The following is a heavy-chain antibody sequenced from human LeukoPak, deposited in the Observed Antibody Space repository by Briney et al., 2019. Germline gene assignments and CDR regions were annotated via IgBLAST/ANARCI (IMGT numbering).Heavy chain of an antibody. CDR1: GYKFTNYW. V-gene: IGHV5-51*01. J-gene: IGHJ4*02. CDR2: IYPGDSET. CDR3: ARALPTGQGDYVPVL. D-gene: IGHD3-16*01. Sequence: GESLKISCKASGYKFTNYWIGWVRQMPGKGLEWMTIIYPGDSETRYSPSFQGQVPISADKSIGTTNPQWSSLKASDTAIYYCARALPTGQGDYVPVLWGQGTLVTVSS.